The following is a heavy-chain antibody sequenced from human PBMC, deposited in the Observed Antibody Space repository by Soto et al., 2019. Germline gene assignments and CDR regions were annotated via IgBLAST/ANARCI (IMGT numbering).Heavy chain of an antibody. CDR1: GGTFSSYA. J-gene: IGHJ4*02. Sequence: ASVKGACKASGGTFSSYAISWVRQAPGQGLEWMGMIIPIFGTANYAQKFQGRVTMTTDASTSTVYMELSSLRSEDTAVYYCAEGYSYGSGLLGYWGQGTLVTVSX. CDR3: AEGYSYGSGLLGY. CDR2: IIPIFGTA. V-gene: IGHV1-69*05. D-gene: IGHD5-18*01.